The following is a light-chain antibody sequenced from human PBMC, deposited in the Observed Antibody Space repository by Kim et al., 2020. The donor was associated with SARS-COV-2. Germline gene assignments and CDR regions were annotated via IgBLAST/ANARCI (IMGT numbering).Light chain of an antibody. CDR1: QSVSSSY. Sequence: DIVLTQSPGTLSLSPGERATLSCRASQSVSSSYFAWYQQKPGQAPRLLIYGTSNRATGIPDRFSGSGSGTDFTLTISRLEPEDFAMYYCQQYGSSPRTFGQGTKVDIK. V-gene: IGKV3-20*01. CDR2: GTS. J-gene: IGKJ1*01. CDR3: QQYGSSPRT.